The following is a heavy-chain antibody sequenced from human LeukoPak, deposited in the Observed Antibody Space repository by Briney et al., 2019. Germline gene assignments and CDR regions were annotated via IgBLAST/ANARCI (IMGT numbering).Heavy chain of an antibody. J-gene: IGHJ3*02. CDR3: ASVRGGYCSSTSCSLGFGAFDI. D-gene: IGHD2-2*01. Sequence: GGSLRLSCAASGFTFSSYWMTWVRQTPGKGLEWVSNIKQNGSYKDYVDSVKGRFTISRDNAKNSLYLQMNSLRAEDTAVYYCASVRGGYCSSTSCSLGFGAFDIWGQGTMVTVSS. CDR1: GFTFSSYW. V-gene: IGHV3-7*03. CDR2: IKQNGSYK.